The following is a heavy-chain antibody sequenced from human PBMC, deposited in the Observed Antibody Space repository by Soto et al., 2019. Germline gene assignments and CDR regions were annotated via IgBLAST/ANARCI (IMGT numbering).Heavy chain of an antibody. D-gene: IGHD4-17*01. CDR3: ARATRDNYGDYPYSFDY. V-gene: IGHV4-4*02. J-gene: IGHJ4*02. CDR1: GGSISSSNW. CDR2: IYHSGST. Sequence: SETLSLTCAVSGGSISSSNWWSWVRQPPGKGLEWIGEIYHSGSTNYNPSLKSRVTISVDKSKNQFSLKLSSVTAADTAVYYCARATRDNYGDYPYSFDYWGQGTLVTVSS.